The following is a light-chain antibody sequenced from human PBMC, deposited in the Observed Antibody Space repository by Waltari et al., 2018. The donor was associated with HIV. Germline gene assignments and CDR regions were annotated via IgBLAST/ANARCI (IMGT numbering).Light chain of an antibody. CDR2: DAS. J-gene: IGKJ4*01. Sequence: EIVLTQSPATLSLSPGERATLSCRASQSVSSYFAWYQQKAGQAPRLLIYDASNRATGIPARFIGSGSGTDFTLTISRLEPEDFAVYYCQQRSNWAVTFGGGTKVEIK. V-gene: IGKV3-11*01. CDR3: QQRSNWAVT. CDR1: QSVSSY.